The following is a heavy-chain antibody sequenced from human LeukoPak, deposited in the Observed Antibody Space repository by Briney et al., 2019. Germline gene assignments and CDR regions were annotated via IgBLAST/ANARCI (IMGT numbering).Heavy chain of an antibody. Sequence: GGSLRLSCAVSGITLSNYAMSWVRQAPGKGLEWVAGISGSGGGTKYAGSVKGRFPISRDNSKNPLYLKMNNLRVDDTAVYFCAKRGVVIRVILVGFHKEAYYFDSWGQGALVTVSS. D-gene: IGHD3-22*01. CDR1: GITLSNYA. CDR3: AKRGVVIRVILVGFHKEAYYFDS. J-gene: IGHJ4*02. V-gene: IGHV3-23*01. CDR2: ISGSGGGT.